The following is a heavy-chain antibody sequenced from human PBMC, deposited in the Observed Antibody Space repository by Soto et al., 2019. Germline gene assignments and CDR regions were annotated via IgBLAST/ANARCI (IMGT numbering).Heavy chain of an antibody. J-gene: IGHJ4*02. Sequence: QLQLQESGPGLVKPSETLSLTCNVSGVSISDTSYYWGWIRQPPGKGLEWIGTIYFNGNTFYNPSLKSRLTISVATSKNQISLSLTSVTATDTAVYYCARQGSDWGQGTLVAVSS. V-gene: IGHV4-39*01. CDR2: IYFNGNT. CDR3: ARQGSD. CDR1: GVSISDTSYY.